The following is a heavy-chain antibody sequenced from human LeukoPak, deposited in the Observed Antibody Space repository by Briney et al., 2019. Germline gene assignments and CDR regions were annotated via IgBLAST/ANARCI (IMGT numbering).Heavy chain of an antibody. D-gene: IGHD6-19*01. CDR1: GFTFSSYS. V-gene: IGHV3-48*01. CDR3: ARGGRKAVAGTPNWFDP. Sequence: GGSLRLSCAASGFTFSSYSMNWVRQAPGKGLEWVSYISSSSSTIYYADSVKGRFTISRDNAKNSLYLQMNSLRAEDTAVYYCARGGRKAVAGTPNWFDPWGQGTLVTISS. J-gene: IGHJ5*02. CDR2: ISSSSSTI.